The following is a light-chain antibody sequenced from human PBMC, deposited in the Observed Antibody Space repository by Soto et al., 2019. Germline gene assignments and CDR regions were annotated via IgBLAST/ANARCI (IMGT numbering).Light chain of an antibody. CDR2: DAS. CDR1: QSVSSY. CDR3: QKRSDWPALR. J-gene: IGKJ4*02. V-gene: IGKV3-11*01. Sequence: EIVLTQSPATLSLSPGERATLSCRASQSVSSYLAWYQQKPGQAPRLLIDDASNRATGIPARFSGCGCGTDFSLINSSLEPDVFAVYYSQKRSDWPALRFGGGIKVEIK.